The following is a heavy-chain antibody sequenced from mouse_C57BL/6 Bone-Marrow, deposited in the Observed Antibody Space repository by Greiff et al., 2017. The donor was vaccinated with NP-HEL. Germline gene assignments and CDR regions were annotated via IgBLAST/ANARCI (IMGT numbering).Heavy chain of an antibody. CDR3: AREGNYGSFDV. CDR2: IYPGGGYT. CDR1: GYTFTNYW. V-gene: IGHV1-63*01. Sequence: QVQLQQSGAELVRPGTSVKMSCKASGYTFTNYWIGWAKQRPGHGLEWIGDIYPGGGYTNYNEKFKGKATLTADKSSSTAYMQFSSLTSEDSAIYYCAREGNYGSFDVWGTGTTVTVSS. J-gene: IGHJ1*03. D-gene: IGHD2-1*01.